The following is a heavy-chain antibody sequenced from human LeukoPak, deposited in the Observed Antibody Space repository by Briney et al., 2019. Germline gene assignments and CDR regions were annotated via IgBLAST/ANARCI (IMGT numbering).Heavy chain of an antibody. CDR2: IIPIFGTA. Sequence: EASVTVSCKASGGTFSSYAISWVRQAPGQGLEWMGGIIPIFGTANYAQKFQGRVTITADESTSTAYMELSSLRSEDTAVYYCAREVPPKGAVAGTFLDYWGQGTLVTVSS. CDR3: AREVPPKGAVAGTFLDY. D-gene: IGHD6-19*01. J-gene: IGHJ4*02. V-gene: IGHV1-69*13. CDR1: GGTFSSYA.